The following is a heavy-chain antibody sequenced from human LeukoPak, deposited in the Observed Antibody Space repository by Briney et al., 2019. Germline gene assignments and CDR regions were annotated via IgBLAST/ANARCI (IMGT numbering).Heavy chain of an antibody. V-gene: IGHV4-59*01. CDR2: IYYSGST. CDR1: GVSISSYY. CDR3: ARDVYYYDSSHSRAFDI. D-gene: IGHD3-22*01. Sequence: SETLSLTCTVSGVSISSYYWSWIRQPPGKGLEWIGYIYYSGSTNYNPSLKSRVTMSVDTSKNHFSLKLSSVTAADTAVYYCARDVYYYDSSHSRAFDIWGQGTMVTVSS. J-gene: IGHJ3*02.